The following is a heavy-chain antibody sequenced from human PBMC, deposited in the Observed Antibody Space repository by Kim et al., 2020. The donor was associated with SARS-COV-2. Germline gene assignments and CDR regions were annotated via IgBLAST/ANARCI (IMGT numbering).Heavy chain of an antibody. V-gene: IGHV4-61*01. Sequence: SETLSLTCTVSGGSVSSGSYYWSWIRQPPGKGLEWIGNIYYSGSTNYNPSLKSRVTISVDTTKNQFSLKLSSVTAADTAVYYCARSQGVWVVNFDYWGQGTLVTVSS. CDR2: IYYSGST. CDR3: ARSQGVWVVNFDY. J-gene: IGHJ4*02. CDR1: GGSVSSGSYY. D-gene: IGHD2-15*01.